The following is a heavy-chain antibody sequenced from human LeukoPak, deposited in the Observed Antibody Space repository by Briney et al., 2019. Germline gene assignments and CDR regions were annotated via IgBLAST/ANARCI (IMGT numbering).Heavy chain of an antibody. J-gene: IGHJ6*02. CDR1: GYTFTGYY. D-gene: IGHD3-10*01. Sequence: ASVKVSFKASGYTFTGYYMHWVRQAPGQGLEWMGWINPNSGGTNYAQKFQGRVTMTRDTSISTAYMELSRLRSDDTAVYYCARLFGAITMVRGVLKKTQDYYYGMDVWGQGTTVTVSS. V-gene: IGHV1-2*02. CDR3: ARLFGAITMVRGVLKKTQDYYYGMDV. CDR2: INPNSGGT.